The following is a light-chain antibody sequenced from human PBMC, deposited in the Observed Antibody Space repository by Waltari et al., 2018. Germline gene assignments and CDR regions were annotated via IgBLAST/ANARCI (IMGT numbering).Light chain of an antibody. CDR2: AAS. J-gene: IGKJ1*01. CDR3: HQYGLSART. CDR1: QRVANNY. V-gene: IGKV3-20*01. Sequence: VLTQSPGTLSLSPGERATLSCRASQRVANNYLAWYQQRPGQAPRLLIYAASSRATVIPDRFSGSVSGTEFTLTISRLEPEDSAVYYCHQYGLSARTFGQGTKVEI.